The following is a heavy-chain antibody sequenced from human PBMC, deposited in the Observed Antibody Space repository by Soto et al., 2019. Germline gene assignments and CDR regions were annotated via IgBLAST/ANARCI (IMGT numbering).Heavy chain of an antibody. V-gene: IGHV4-59*01. CDR1: GGSITSYY. D-gene: IGHD3-10*01. CDR2: IHNSGST. Sequence: SETLSLTCTVSGGSITSYYWSWIRQPPGKGLEWIGYIHNSGSTSYNPSLQSRVTISADVSKNQFSLDLRSVTAGDTAVYYCARRWSGTDYWGHGTLVTVSS. J-gene: IGHJ4*01. CDR3: ARRWSGTDY.